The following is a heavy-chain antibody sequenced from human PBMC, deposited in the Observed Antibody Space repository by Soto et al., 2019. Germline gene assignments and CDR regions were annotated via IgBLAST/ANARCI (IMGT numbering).Heavy chain of an antibody. CDR2: VSGDNGHT. Sequence: QVQLVQSGAEVKKPGASVKVSCKASGYTFTTHGISWVRQAPGQGLEWMGWVSGDNGHTNYAQSLQGRVTITRDTSASTAYMELSSLRSEDTAVYYCARDVGATGDWGQGTLVTVSS. CDR3: ARDVGATGD. V-gene: IGHV1-18*01. D-gene: IGHD1-26*01. J-gene: IGHJ4*02. CDR1: GYTFTTHG.